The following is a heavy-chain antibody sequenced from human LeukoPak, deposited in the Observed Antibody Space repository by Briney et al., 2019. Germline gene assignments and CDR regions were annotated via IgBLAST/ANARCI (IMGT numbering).Heavy chain of an antibody. V-gene: IGHV3-11*01. D-gene: IGHD3-22*01. J-gene: IGHJ4*02. CDR2: ISSSGSTI. CDR3: ATYYFDSNGSSFNY. CDR1: GFTFSDYY. Sequence: PGGSLRLSCAASGFTFSDYYMSWIRQAPGKGLEWVSYISSSGSTIYYADSVKGRFTISRDNAKNSLYLQMNSLRAEDTAVYYCATYYFDSNGSSFNYWGQGTLVTVSS.